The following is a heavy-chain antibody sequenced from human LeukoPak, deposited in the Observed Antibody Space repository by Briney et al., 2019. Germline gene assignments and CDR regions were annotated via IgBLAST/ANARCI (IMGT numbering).Heavy chain of an antibody. CDR2: MNPHSGKS. V-gene: IGHV1-8*01. J-gene: IGHJ2*01. Sequence: GASVKVSCTASGYSFTSFDINWVRQASGQGLEWMGWMNPHSGKSGFAQKFQGGVILTSNTSISTVYMELSSLRSEDSAIYYCARRNRAYWYFDLWGRGTPVTVSS. CDR1: GYSFTSFD. D-gene: IGHD1-14*01. CDR3: ARRNRAYWYFDL.